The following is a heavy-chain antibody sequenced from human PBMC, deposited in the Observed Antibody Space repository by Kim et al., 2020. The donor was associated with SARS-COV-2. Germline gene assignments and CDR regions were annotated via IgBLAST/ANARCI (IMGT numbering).Heavy chain of an antibody. J-gene: IGHJ6*02. CDR1: GFAFNNFA. D-gene: IGHD2-2*03. Sequence: GGSLRLSCAASGFAFNNFAMSWVRQAPGKGLEWVSSVSDNGRKTHYADSVKGRFTISRDNSKNTLSLQMSSLRAEDTAVYYCAKDLGYCSSTVCYPPYGMDFWGQGTTVTVSS. V-gene: IGHV3-23*01. CDR3: AKDLGYCSSTVCYPPYGMDF. CDR2: VSDNGRKT.